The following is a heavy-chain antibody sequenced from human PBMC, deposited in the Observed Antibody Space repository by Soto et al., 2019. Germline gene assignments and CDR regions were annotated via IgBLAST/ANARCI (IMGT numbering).Heavy chain of an antibody. CDR1: GFTFSSYS. CDR2: ISCSTSYI. Sequence: GGSLRLSCAASGFTFSSYSMNWVRQAPGKGLEWVSSISCSTSYIYYADSVEGRFTISRDNAKNSLYLQMNSLRAEDTAVYYCARDVYYYDSRAYWAYWGQGTLVTVSS. J-gene: IGHJ4*02. D-gene: IGHD3-22*01. V-gene: IGHV3-21*01. CDR3: ARDVYYYDSRAYWAY.